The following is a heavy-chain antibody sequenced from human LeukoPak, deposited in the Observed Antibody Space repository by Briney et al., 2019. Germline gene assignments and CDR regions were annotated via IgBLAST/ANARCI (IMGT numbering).Heavy chain of an antibody. CDR2: IFPSGGEI. Sequence: GGSLRLSCAASGFTFSTFAMIWVRQPPGKGLEWVSSIFPSGGEIHYADSVRGRFTISRDNSKSILSLQMNSLRAEDTAIYYCAKDFRTMIVVVITFDAFDIWGQGTMVTVSS. J-gene: IGHJ3*02. V-gene: IGHV3-23*01. CDR1: GFTFSTFA. CDR3: AKDFRTMIVVVITFDAFDI. D-gene: IGHD3-22*01.